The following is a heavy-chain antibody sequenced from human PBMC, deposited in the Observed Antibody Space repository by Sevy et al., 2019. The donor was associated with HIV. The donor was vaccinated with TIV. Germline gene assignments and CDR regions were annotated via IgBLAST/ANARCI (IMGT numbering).Heavy chain of an antibody. CDR1: GFTFSSYA. V-gene: IGHV3-23*01. D-gene: IGHD3-10*01. Sequence: GGSLRLSCAASGFTFSSYAMSWVRQAPGKGLEWVSAISGSGGSTYYADSVKGRFTIYRDNSKNTLYLQMNSLRAEDTAVYYCAKDGLWFGELSPYWGHGTLVTVSS. J-gene: IGHJ4*01. CDR3: AKDGLWFGELSPY. CDR2: ISGSGGST.